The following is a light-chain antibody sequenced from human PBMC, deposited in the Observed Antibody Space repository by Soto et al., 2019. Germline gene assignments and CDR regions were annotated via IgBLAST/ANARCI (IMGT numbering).Light chain of an antibody. CDR2: GAS. Sequence: EIVLTQSPGTLSLYPGERATLSCRASQSVSNNYLAWYQQKPGQAPRLLIYGASNRATGIPDRFSGSGSGTDFTLTISSLQSEDFAVYYCQQYNNWPPWTFGQGTKVDIK. CDR1: QSVSNNY. J-gene: IGKJ1*01. V-gene: IGKV3-20*01. CDR3: QQYNNWPPWT.